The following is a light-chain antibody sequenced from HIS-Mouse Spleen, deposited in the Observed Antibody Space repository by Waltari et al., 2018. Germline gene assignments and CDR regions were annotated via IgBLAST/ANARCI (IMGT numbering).Light chain of an antibody. CDR1: SSNIGSNY. CDR2: RKN. CDR3: AAWDDSLSGWV. Sequence: QSVLTQPPSASGTPGQRVTISCSGSSSNIGSNYVYWYQQPHGTAPKLLIYRKNRRPSGVPDRFSGSKSGTSASLAISGLRSEDEADYYCAAWDDSLSGWVFGGGTKLTVL. V-gene: IGLV1-47*01. J-gene: IGLJ3*02.